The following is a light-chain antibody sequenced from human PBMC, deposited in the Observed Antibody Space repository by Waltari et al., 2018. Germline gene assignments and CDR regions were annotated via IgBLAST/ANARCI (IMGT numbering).Light chain of an antibody. CDR2: DVN. CDR1: NSDVGGYNY. V-gene: IGLV2-11*01. CDR3: CSYAGSTSWL. J-gene: IGLJ3*02. Sequence: QSALTQPRSVSGSPGQSVAISCTGTNSDVGGYNYVSWYQHHPGKAPKLRIYDVNKRPSGVPDRFSGSRSGNPASLTISGLQAEDEAEYYCCSYAGSTSWLFGGGTKLTVL.